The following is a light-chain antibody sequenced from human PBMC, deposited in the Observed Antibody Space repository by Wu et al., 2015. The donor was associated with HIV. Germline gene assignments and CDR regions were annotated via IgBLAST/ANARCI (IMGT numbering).Light chain of an antibody. CDR3: HQYETWSSWT. Sequence: EVMMTQSPAPCLCLQGKGVTLSCRASQSVNNLAWYHHKPGRAPRLLIYDSSTRATGVPGRFSGSGSGTDFRLTITGLQSEDVGIYYCHQYETWSSWTFGLGTKVE. CDR2: DSS. V-gene: IGKV3-15*01. CDR1: QSVNN. J-gene: IGKJ1*01.